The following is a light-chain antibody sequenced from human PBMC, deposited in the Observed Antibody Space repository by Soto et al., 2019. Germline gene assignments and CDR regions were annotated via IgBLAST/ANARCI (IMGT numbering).Light chain of an antibody. CDR2: GAS. V-gene: IGKV3-20*01. CDR3: QQYGSSPPIT. CDR1: QSVYNNY. Sequence: ETVLTQSPGTLSLSPGEKATLPCRASQSVYNNYLAWYQQKPGQAPRLLIYGASSRATGIPDRFSGSGSGTDFTLTISRLEPEDFAVYYCQQYGSSPPITFAQGTRLEIK. J-gene: IGKJ5*01.